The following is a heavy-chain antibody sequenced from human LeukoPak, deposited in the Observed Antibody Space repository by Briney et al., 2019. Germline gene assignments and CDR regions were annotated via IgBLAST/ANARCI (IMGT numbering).Heavy chain of an antibody. CDR2: INYSGYT. Sequence: PSETLSLTCTVSGGSISSHYWSWIRQPPGKGLEWIGYINYSGYTNYNPSLKLRVSISIDTSKNQFSLILSSVTAADTAVYYCARHAEADDISWYSFDYWGQGTLVTVSS. J-gene: IGHJ4*02. CDR1: GGSISSHY. V-gene: IGHV4-59*08. D-gene: IGHD6-13*01. CDR3: ARHAEADDISWYSFDY.